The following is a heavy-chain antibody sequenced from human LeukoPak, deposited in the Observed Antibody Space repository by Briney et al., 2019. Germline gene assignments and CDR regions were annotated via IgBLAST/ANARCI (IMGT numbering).Heavy chain of an antibody. J-gene: IGHJ4*02. CDR2: ISAYNGNT. CDR1: GYTFTTYG. CDR3: ARHRDRYGPVDY. Sequence: ASVKVSCKASGYTFTTYGISWVRQAPGQGLEWMGWISAYNGNTNYAQKLQGRVTMTTDTSTSTAYMELRSLRSDDTAMYYCARHRDRYGPVDYWGQGTLVTVSS. D-gene: IGHD5-18*01. V-gene: IGHV1-18*01.